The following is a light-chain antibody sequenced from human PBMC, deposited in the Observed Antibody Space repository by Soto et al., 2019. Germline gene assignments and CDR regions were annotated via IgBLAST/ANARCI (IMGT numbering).Light chain of an antibody. V-gene: IGLV2-23*02. CDR3: CSFAGTSTYWV. J-gene: IGLJ3*02. CDR1: NSDVGSYNL. Sequence: QSALSQPASVSGSPGQPTTISCTGTNSDVGSYNLVSWYQQHPGKAPKLIIYEVNKRPSGVSSRFSGSKSGTTASLTLSGLQADDEADYYCCSFAGTSTYWVFGGGTKVTVL. CDR2: EVN.